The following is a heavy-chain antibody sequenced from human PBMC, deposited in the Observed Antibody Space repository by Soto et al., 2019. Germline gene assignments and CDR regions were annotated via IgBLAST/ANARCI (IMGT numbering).Heavy chain of an antibody. CDR1: GFILGNFG. CDR3: AKNQGVELVPLATVDWFDP. CDR2: ISGSGFKK. J-gene: IGHJ5*02. D-gene: IGHD1-26*01. V-gene: IGHV3-23*01. Sequence: GGSLDLACAASGFILGNFGMSWVRQAPGKGLEWISSISGSGFKKYYADSVKGRFTISRDNSKSTVYLELNNLSAEDTAVYHCAKNQGVELVPLATVDWFDPWGQGSVVTVSS.